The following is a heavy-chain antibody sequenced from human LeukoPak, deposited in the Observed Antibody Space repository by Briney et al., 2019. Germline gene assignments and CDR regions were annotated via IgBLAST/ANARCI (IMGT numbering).Heavy chain of an antibody. CDR3: ARGALVATGHGALDI. J-gene: IGHJ3*02. CDR2: INWNGGST. Sequence: GGSLRLSCAASGFTFDDYGMSWVRQAPGKGLEWVSGINWNGGSTGYADSVKGRFTISRDNAKNSLYLQMNSLRAEDPALYYCARGALVATGHGALDIWGQGTMVTVSS. V-gene: IGHV3-20*04. CDR1: GFTFDDYG. D-gene: IGHD5-12*01.